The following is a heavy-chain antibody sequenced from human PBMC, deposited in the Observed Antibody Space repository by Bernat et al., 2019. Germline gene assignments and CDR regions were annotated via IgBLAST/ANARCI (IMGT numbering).Heavy chain of an antibody. J-gene: IGHJ6*02. CDR2: IKSKTDGGTT. CDR3: TTGGMPGDYYYGMDV. V-gene: IGHV3-15*07. D-gene: IGHD2-2*01. CDR1: GFTFSNAW. Sequence: EVQLVESGGGLVKPGGSLRLSCAASGFTFSNAWMNWVRQAPGKGLEWVGRIKSKTDGGTTDYAVPVKGRFTISRDDSKNTLYLQMNSLKTEDTAVYYCTTGGMPGDYYYGMDVWGQGTTVTVSS.